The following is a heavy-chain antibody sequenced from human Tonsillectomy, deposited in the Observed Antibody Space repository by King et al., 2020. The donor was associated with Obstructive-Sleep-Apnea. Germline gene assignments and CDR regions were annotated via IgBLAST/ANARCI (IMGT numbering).Heavy chain of an antibody. V-gene: IGHV3-9*01. CDR1: GFTFDDYA. Sequence: VQLVESGGGLVQPGRSLRLSCAASGFTFDDYAMHWVRQSPGGGLEWVSGINWNSATIVYPDSVKGRFTVSRDNAKNSLFLQMNSLRPEETALYYCARDMSSGWYGPLDHWGQGTLLTVSS. CDR2: INWNSATI. CDR3: ARDMSSGWYGPLDH. J-gene: IGHJ4*02. D-gene: IGHD6-19*01.